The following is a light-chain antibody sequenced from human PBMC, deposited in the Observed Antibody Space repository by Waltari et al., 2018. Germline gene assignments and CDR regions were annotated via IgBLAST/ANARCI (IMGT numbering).Light chain of an antibody. J-gene: IGKJ1*01. CDR1: RDINNY. CDR3: QHYDGVPPWT. V-gene: IGKV1-33*01. Sequence: DIQMTQSPSSLSASVGDRVTITCQASRDINNYLNWYQQKQGKAPKLLIYDASTLETGVPSRFSGSGSVTDFVFTISRLQPEDIATYYCQHYDGVPPWTFGQGTRVDFK. CDR2: DAS.